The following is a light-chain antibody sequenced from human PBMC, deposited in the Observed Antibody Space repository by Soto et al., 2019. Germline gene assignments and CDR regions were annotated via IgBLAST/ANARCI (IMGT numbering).Light chain of an antibody. CDR3: QQHGTSPIT. CDR1: QSVSNNY. Sequence: IGLTQSPGTLSLSPGERATLSCRASQSVSNNYLAWYQQKPGQAPRLLIYGASNRATGIPDRFSGSGSGTDFTLTISRLEPEDFAVYYCQQHGTSPITFGQGTRLEIK. V-gene: IGKV3-20*01. J-gene: IGKJ5*01. CDR2: GAS.